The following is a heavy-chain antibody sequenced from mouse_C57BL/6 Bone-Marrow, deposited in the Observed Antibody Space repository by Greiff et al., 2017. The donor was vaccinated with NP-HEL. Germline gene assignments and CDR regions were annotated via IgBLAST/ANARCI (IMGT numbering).Heavy chain of an antibody. J-gene: IGHJ2*01. CDR2: IYPGDGDT. CDR3: ARDYYGSSSDY. Sequence: VKLMESGPELVKPGASVKISCKASGYAFSSSWMNWVKQRPGKGLEWIGRIYPGDGDTNYNGKFKGKATLTADKSSSTAYMQLSSLTSEDSAVYVCARDYYGSSSDYWGQGTTLTVSS. CDR1: GYAFSSSW. D-gene: IGHD1-1*01. V-gene: IGHV1-82*01.